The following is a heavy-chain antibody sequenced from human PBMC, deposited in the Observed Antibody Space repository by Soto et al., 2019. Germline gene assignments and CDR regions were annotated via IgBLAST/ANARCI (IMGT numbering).Heavy chain of an antibody. J-gene: IGHJ4*02. Sequence: EVQLLESGGGLVQPGGSLRLSCAASGFTFNNFAMSWVRQAPGKGLEWVSSISDGGGSTYYGDSVKGRFTISRDNSKNTLYLQMNSLRAEDTAVYYCARCPGERCARNTIFGVVGEAFDYWGQGTLVTVSS. CDR3: ARCPGERCARNTIFGVVGEAFDY. CDR1: GFTFNNFA. D-gene: IGHD3-3*01. CDR2: ISDGGGST. V-gene: IGHV3-23*01.